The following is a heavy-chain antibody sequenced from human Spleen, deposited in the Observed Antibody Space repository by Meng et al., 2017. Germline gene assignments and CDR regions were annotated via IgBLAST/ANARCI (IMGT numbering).Heavy chain of an antibody. CDR1: GYSISSGYY. CDR3: ARGIAVAGIMTNDAFDI. Sequence: ESLKISCPVSGYSISSGYYWGWIRQPPGKGLEWIGSIYHSGSTYYNPSLKSRVTISVDTSKNQFSLKLSSVTAADTAVYYCARGIAVAGIMTNDAFDIWGQGTMVTVSS. J-gene: IGHJ3*02. CDR2: IYHSGST. D-gene: IGHD6-19*01. V-gene: IGHV4-38-2*02.